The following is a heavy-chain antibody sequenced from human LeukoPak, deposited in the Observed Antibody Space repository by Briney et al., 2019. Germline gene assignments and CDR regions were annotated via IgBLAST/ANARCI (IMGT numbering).Heavy chain of an antibody. J-gene: IGHJ4*02. CDR1: GYTFTGYY. Sequence: ASVKVSCKASGYTFTGYYMHWVRQAPGQGLEWMGWINPNSGGTNYAQKFQGRVTMTRDKSISTAYMELSRLRSDDTAVYYCARVLQSHIAARPEFDYWGQGTLVTVSS. D-gene: IGHD6-6*01. V-gene: IGHV1-2*02. CDR2: INPNSGGT. CDR3: ARVLQSHIAARPEFDY.